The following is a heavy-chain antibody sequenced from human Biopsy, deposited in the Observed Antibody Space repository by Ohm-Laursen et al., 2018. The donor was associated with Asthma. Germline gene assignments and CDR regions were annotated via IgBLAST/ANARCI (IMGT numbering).Heavy chain of an antibody. V-gene: IGHV1-69*13. D-gene: IGHD2-2*01. J-gene: IGHJ4*02. Sequence: SVKVSCKSLGGTFNTYVIGWVRQAPGQKLEWMGGINSVFVTTNYPQKFQYRVTITADDSTSTVYMELSSLRSEDTAVYYCARKAGSCISRTCYSLDFWGQGTLVTVSS. CDR3: ARKAGSCISRTCYSLDF. CDR2: INSVFVTT. CDR1: GGTFNTYV.